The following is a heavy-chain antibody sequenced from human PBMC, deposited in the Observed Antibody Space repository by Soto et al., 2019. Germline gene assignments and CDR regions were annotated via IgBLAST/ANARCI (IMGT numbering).Heavy chain of an antibody. CDR2: IYPGDSDT. Sequence: HWESLRISWNVSVGSFTVYGIGWVRQMPVKGLEWMGIIYPGDSDTRYSPSFQGQVTISADKSISTAYLQWSSLKASDTAMYYCARSVTSSYYYYYGMDVWGQGTTVTVSS. V-gene: IGHV5-51*01. CDR1: VGSFTVYG. D-gene: IGHD4-4*01. J-gene: IGHJ6*02. CDR3: ARSVTSSYYYYYGMDV.